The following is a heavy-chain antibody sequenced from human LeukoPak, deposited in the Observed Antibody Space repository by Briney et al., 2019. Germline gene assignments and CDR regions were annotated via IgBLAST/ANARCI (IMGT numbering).Heavy chain of an antibody. J-gene: IGHJ4*02. CDR3: ARLAAVAGDFDY. D-gene: IGHD6-19*01. V-gene: IGHV4-59*08. CDR1: SRSISSYY. CDR2: IYYSGRT. Sequence: SETLSLTCNVSSRSISSYYWSWIRQPAGKGLEWIGYIYYSGRTNYSPSLKSRVTISGDTSKNQLSLKVNSVTAADTAVYYCARLAAVAGDFDYWGQGALVTVSS.